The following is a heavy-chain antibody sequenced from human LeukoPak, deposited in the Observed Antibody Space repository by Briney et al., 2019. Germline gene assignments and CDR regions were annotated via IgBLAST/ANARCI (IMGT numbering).Heavy chain of an antibody. D-gene: IGHD2-2*01. CDR1: GFTFSTYA. J-gene: IGHJ4*02. CDR3: AKDSLDTTSWTPLDY. CDR2: IGSRGITT. Sequence: GGSLRLSCAASGFTFSTYALSWGRQSPGKGLECVSAIGSRGITTYYAASAKARFTITRDNAKNPLYPQTNSLRAEDTARYYCAKDSLDTTSWTPLDYWGQGTLVSVSS. V-gene: IGHV3-23*01.